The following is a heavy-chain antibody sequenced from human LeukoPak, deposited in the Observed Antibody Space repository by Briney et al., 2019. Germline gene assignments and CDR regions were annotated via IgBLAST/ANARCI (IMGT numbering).Heavy chain of an antibody. V-gene: IGHV4-39*01. J-gene: IGHJ1*01. Sequence: SETLSLTCTVSGGSISSSSYYWGRIRQPPGKGLECIGNIYSSGTTYYNPSLKSRVTISIDTSKSHFSLRLSSVTAADTAVYYCVQNIPGSIEHWGQGTLVTVSS. D-gene: IGHD1-20*01. CDR3: VQNIPGSIEH. CDR1: GGSISSSSYY. CDR2: IYSSGTT.